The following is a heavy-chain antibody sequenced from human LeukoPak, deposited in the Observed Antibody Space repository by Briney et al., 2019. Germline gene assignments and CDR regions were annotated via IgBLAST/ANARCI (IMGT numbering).Heavy chain of an antibody. Sequence: GGSLRLSCASSGFTFTNAWMSGVGQAPGKGLEWVGRIKSKTDGGTTDYAAPVKGRFTISRDDSKTTPYLQMNSLKSEDTAVYYCTTVRGSSYQYFQRWGQGTLVTVSS. D-gene: IGHD6-13*01. V-gene: IGHV3-15*01. CDR2: IKSKTDGGTT. CDR1: GFTFTNAW. CDR3: TTVRGSSYQYFQR. J-gene: IGHJ1*01.